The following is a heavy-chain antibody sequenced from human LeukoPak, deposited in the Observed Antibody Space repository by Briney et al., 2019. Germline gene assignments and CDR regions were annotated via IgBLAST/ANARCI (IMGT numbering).Heavy chain of an antibody. CDR1: GGTFSSYA. D-gene: IGHD4-17*01. V-gene: IGHV1-69*04. CDR2: IIPILGIA. J-gene: IGHJ5*02. CDR3: ARSDYGDHGNWFDP. Sequence: SVKVSCKAPGGTFSSYAISWVRQAPGQGLEWMGRIIPILGIANYAQKSQGRVTITADKSTSTAYMELSSLRSEDTAVYYCARSDYGDHGNWFDPWGQGTLVTVSS.